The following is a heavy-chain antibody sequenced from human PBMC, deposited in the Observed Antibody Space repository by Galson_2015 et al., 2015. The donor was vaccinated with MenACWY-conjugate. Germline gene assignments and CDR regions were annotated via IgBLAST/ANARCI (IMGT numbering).Heavy chain of an antibody. D-gene: IGHD1-26*01. CDR3: ASGGTYPRRFLNSIDP. V-gene: IGHV4-59*01. Sequence: ISSYYWSWIRQPPGKGLEWIGYMYYSETPHYNPSLKSRVTISVDTSKNQFSLKLSSVTAADTAVYYCASGGTYPRRFLNSIDPWGQGILVTVSS. J-gene: IGHJ5*02. CDR1: ISSYY. CDR2: MYYSETP.